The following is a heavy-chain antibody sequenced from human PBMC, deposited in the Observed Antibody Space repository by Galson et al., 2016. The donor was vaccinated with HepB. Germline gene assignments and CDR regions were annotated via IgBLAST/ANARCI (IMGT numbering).Heavy chain of an antibody. CDR2: IHHSGST. Sequence: SETLSLTCTVSGGSISHYYWSWIRQPPGKGLEWIGYIHHSGSTNSNPSLTSRVTISVDASRNQVSLKLSSVTAADTAVYYCARDTLYYNSDSWEDVFDIWGQGTKVIVSS. CDR1: GGSISHYY. J-gene: IGHJ3*02. V-gene: IGHV4-59*01. CDR3: ARDTLYYNSDSWEDVFDI. D-gene: IGHD3-10*01.